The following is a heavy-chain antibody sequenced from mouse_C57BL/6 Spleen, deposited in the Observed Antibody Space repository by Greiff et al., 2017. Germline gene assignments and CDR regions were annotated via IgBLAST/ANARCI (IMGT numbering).Heavy chain of an antibody. Sequence: VQLQESGPGLVAPSQSLSITCTVSGFSLTSYAISWVRQPPGKGLEWLGVIWTGGGTNYNSALKSRLSISKDNSKSQVFLKMNSLQTDDTARYYCARDDDYDDVYAMDYWGQGTSVTVSS. CDR3: ARDDDYDDVYAMDY. V-gene: IGHV2-9-1*01. D-gene: IGHD2-4*01. CDR1: GFSLTSYA. J-gene: IGHJ4*01. CDR2: IWTGGGT.